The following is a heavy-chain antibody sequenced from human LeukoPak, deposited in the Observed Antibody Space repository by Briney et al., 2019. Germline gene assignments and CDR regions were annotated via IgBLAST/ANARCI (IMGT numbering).Heavy chain of an antibody. Sequence: ASVKVSCKASGYTFTGYYMHWVRQAPGQGLEWMGWINPNSGGTNYAQKFHGRVTMTRDTSISTAYMELSRLRSDDTAVYYCAREWGGAPPSNYWGQGTLVTVSS. CDR2: INPNSGGT. V-gene: IGHV1-2*02. D-gene: IGHD3-16*01. CDR3: AREWGGAPPSNY. J-gene: IGHJ4*02. CDR1: GYTFTGYY.